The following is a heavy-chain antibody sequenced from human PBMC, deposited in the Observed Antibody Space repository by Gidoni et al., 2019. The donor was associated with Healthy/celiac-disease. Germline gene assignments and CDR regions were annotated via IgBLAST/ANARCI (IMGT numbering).Heavy chain of an antibody. Sequence: QVQLQQWGAGLLKPSETLSLTCAVYGGSFSGYSWSWLRQPPGQGLEWIGEINHSGSTNYNPSLKSRVTISVDTSKNQFSLKLSSVTAADTAVYYCARGPGPHHVVVPAAMPLGDIVVVVAATQEENWFDPWGQGTLVTVSS. D-gene: IGHD2-15*01. CDR1: GGSFSGYS. J-gene: IGHJ5*02. CDR3: ARGPGPHHVVVPAAMPLGDIVVVVAATQEENWFDP. CDR2: INHSGST. V-gene: IGHV4-34*01.